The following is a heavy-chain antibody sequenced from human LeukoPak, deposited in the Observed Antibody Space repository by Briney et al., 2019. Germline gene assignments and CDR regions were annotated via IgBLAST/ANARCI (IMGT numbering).Heavy chain of an antibody. CDR1: GFTFSSYW. D-gene: IGHD2-2*02. J-gene: IGHJ4*02. V-gene: IGHV3-7*01. Sequence: PGGSLRLSCAASGFTFSSYWMSWVRQAPGKGLEWVANIKQDGSEKYYVDSVKGRFTISRDNAKNSLYLQMNSLRAEDTAVYYCARPALYQLLYYYFDYWGQGTLVTVSS. CDR2: IKQDGSEK. CDR3: ARPALYQLLYYYFDY.